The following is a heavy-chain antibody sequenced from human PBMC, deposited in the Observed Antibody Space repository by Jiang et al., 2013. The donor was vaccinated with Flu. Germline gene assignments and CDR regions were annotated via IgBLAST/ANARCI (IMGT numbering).Heavy chain of an antibody. D-gene: IGHD2-21*02. Sequence: GLVKPLQTLSLTCTVSGGPIISGDYFWTWIRQPPGKGLEWIGYIYDNGRAYYSPSLKSRITISIDTARNHFSPTLTSVTAADTAVYYCARGSVVVTAIDGWFDPWGQGTLVTVSS. CDR1: GGPIISGDYF. CDR2: IYDNGRA. CDR3: ARGSVVVTAIDGWFDP. V-gene: IGHV4-30-4*08. J-gene: IGHJ5*02.